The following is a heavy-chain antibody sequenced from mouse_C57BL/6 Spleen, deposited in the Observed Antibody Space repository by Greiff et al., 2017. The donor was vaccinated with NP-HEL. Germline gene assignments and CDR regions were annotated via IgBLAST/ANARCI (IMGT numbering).Heavy chain of an antibody. J-gene: IGHJ2*01. CDR1: GFNIKDDY. CDR3: TTPYGY. Sequence: EVKLMESGAELVRPGASVKLSCTASGFNIKDDYMHWVKQRPEQGLEWIGWIDPENGDTEYASKFQGKTTITADTSSNTAYLQLSSLTSEDTAVYYCTTPYGYWGQGTTLTVSS. D-gene: IGHD1-1*02. CDR2: IDPENGDT. V-gene: IGHV14-4*01.